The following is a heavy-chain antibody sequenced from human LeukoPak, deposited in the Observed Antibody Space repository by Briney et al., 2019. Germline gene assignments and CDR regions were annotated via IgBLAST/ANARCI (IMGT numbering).Heavy chain of an antibody. CDR2: IYYSGST. Sequence: TSETLSLTCTVPGGSISSYYWSWIRPPPGKGLAWIGYIYYSGSTNYNPSLKRRVTISVDTSKNQYSLKLSSVTAAATAVYYCARLYGDYAHFDYWGQGTLATVSS. J-gene: IGHJ4*02. V-gene: IGHV4-59*08. CDR1: GGSISSYY. D-gene: IGHD4-17*01. CDR3: ARLYGDYAHFDY.